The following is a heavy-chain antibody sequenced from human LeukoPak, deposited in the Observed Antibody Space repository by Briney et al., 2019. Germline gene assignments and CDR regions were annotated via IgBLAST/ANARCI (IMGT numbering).Heavy chain of an antibody. CDR1: GFTFSSYA. CDR2: ISGSGGST. D-gene: IGHD2-2*01. CDR3: AKARPDIVVVPAAFS. J-gene: IGHJ4*02. Sequence: GGSLRLSCAASGFTFSSYAMSWVRQAPGKGLEWVSAISGSGGSTYYADSVKGRFTISRDNSKNTLYLQMNSLRAEDTAVNYCAKARPDIVVVPAAFSWGQGTLVTVSS. V-gene: IGHV3-23*01.